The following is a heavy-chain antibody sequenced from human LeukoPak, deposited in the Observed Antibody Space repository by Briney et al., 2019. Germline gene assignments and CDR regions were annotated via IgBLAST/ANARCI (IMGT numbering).Heavy chain of an antibody. Sequence: SETLSLTCTVSGGSISSYYWSWIRQPPGKGLEWIGYIYYSGSTNYNPSPKSRVTISVDTSKNQFSLKLSSVTAADTAVYYCARDYYDSSGYYPQYYFDYWGQGTLVTVSS. J-gene: IGHJ4*02. CDR3: ARDYYDSSGYYPQYYFDY. V-gene: IGHV4-59*01. D-gene: IGHD3-22*01. CDR1: GGSISSYY. CDR2: IYYSGST.